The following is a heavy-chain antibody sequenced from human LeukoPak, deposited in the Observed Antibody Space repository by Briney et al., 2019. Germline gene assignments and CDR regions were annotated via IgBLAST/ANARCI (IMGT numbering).Heavy chain of an antibody. J-gene: IGHJ4*02. CDR1: GFTFSNYA. Sequence: GGSLRLSCAASGFTFSNYAMNWVRQVPGKGLEWVSTISGSGGSTTYADSVKGRFTISRDNSKNMLYLQMNSLRGEDTAVYYCAKDRVDRGDQLFDYWGQGTLVNVSS. V-gene: IGHV3-23*01. CDR3: AKDRVDRGDQLFDY. D-gene: IGHD3-10*01. CDR2: ISGSGGST.